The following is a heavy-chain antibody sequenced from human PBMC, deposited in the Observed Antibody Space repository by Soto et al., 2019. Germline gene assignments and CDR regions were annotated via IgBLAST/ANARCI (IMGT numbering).Heavy chain of an antibody. Sequence: GGSLRLSCAASGFTFSSYWMHWVRQAPGKGLVWVSRINSDGSSTSYAESEKGRFTISRDNAKNTLYLQMNSLRSEDTAVYYCARAGGYDILTGYPNKPFDYWGQGTLVTVSS. CDR3: ARAGGYDILTGYPNKPFDY. D-gene: IGHD3-9*01. V-gene: IGHV3-74*01. CDR1: GFTFSSYW. J-gene: IGHJ4*02. CDR2: INSDGSST.